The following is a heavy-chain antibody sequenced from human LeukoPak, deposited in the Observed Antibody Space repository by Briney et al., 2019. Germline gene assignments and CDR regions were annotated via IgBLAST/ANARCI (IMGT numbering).Heavy chain of an antibody. V-gene: IGHV3-21*01. CDR3: ARAPRGYSYGHEGY. CDR2: ISSSSSYI. CDR1: GFTFSSYS. J-gene: IGHJ4*02. Sequence: GGSLRLSCAASGFTFSSYSMNWVRQAPGKGLEWVSSISSSSSYIYYADSVKGRFTISRDNAKNSLYLQMNSLRAEDTAVYYCARAPRGYSYGHEGYWGQGTLVTVSS. D-gene: IGHD5-18*01.